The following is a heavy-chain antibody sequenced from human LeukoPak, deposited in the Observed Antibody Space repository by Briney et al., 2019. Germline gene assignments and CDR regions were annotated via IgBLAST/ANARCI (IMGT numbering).Heavy chain of an antibody. D-gene: IGHD4-17*01. CDR2: IYPGDSDT. Sequence: GESLKISCKGSGYSFTSYWIGWVRQMPGKGLEWMGIIYPGDSDTRYSPSFQGQVTISADKSISTAYLQWSSLKASDTAMYYCARQSLNYGDYGEFDYWGQRTLVTVSS. J-gene: IGHJ4*02. V-gene: IGHV5-51*01. CDR3: ARQSLNYGDYGEFDY. CDR1: GYSFTSYW.